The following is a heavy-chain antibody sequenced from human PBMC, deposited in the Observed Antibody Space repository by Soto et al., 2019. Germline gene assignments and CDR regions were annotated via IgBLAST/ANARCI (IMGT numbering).Heavy chain of an antibody. D-gene: IGHD4-17*01. CDR1: GFTFSSYA. CDR3: AKDPRLLTTYIPHLFDY. CDR2: ISGSGGST. Sequence: GGSLRLSCAASGFTFSSYAMSWVRQAPGKGLEWVSAISGSGGSTYYADSVKGRFTISRDNSKNTLYLQMNSLRAEDTAVYYCAKDPRLLTTYIPHLFDYWGQGTLVTVSS. J-gene: IGHJ4*02. V-gene: IGHV3-23*01.